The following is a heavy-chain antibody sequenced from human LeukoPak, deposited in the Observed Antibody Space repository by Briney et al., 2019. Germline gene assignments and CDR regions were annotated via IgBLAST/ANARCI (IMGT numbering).Heavy chain of an antibody. CDR3: AKIGAVAGHFDY. CDR2: IRYDGSDK. Sequence: HPGGSLRLSCAASGFTFSRYGMHWVRQAPGKGLEWVAFIRYDGSDKSYADSVKGRFTISRDNPKNTLYLQMNSLRAEDTAMYYCAKIGAVAGHFDYWGQGTLFTVSS. D-gene: IGHD6-19*01. CDR1: GFTFSRYG. V-gene: IGHV3-30*02. J-gene: IGHJ4*02.